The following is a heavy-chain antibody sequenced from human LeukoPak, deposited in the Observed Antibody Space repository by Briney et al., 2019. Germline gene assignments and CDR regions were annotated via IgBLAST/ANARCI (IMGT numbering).Heavy chain of an antibody. CDR2: ISHSGTT. V-gene: IGHV4-34*01. Sequence: PSETLSLTCAVYGGSFSGFYWSWIRQPPGKGLEWIGEISHSGTTYYNPSLKSRVTVSVDTSKSQFSLRLGSVTAADTAVYYCARGRFYYYGSVRCGWFDPWGQGTLVTVSS. D-gene: IGHD3-10*01. CDR1: GGSFSGFY. J-gene: IGHJ5*02. CDR3: ARGRFYYYGSVRCGWFDP.